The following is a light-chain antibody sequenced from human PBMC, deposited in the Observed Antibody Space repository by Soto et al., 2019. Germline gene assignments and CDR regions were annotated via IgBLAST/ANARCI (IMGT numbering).Light chain of an antibody. J-gene: IGKJ4*01. CDR2: DAS. CDR1: QSVSSY. V-gene: IGKV3-11*01. CDR3: QQRRNWPLT. Sequence: EIVLTQSPATLSLSPGERATLSCRASQSVSSYLAWYQQKPGQAPRLLIYDASNRATGIPARFSGSGSGTDFTLTISSLEPEDFEVYYCQQRRNWPLTFGGGTKVDIK.